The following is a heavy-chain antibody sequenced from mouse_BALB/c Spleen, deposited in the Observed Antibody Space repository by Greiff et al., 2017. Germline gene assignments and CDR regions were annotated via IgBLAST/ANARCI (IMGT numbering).Heavy chain of an antibody. CDR2: ISSGGSYT. Sequence: DVKLVESGGDLVKPGGSLKLSCAASGFTFSSYGMSWVRQTPDKRLEWVATISSGGSYTYYPDSVKGRFTISRDNAKNTLYLQMSSLKSEDTAMYYCARHEDGYGSMDYWGQGTSVTVSS. V-gene: IGHV5-6*02. J-gene: IGHJ4*01. CDR3: ARHEDGYGSMDY. CDR1: GFTFSSYG. D-gene: IGHD2-2*01.